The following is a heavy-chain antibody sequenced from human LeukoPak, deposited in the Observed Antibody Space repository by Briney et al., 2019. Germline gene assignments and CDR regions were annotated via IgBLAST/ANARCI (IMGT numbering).Heavy chain of an antibody. CDR2: ISDSGGHT. CDR1: GFTFSSYA. V-gene: IGHV3-23*01. CDR3: AKDGVWQSYYFDY. D-gene: IGHD3-10*01. Sequence: GGSLRLSCAASGFTFSSYAMSWVRQARGKGLEWVSSISDSGGHTYYADSVRGRFTIYRDNSKNTVFLQMNSLRAEDTAVYYCAKDGVWQSYYFDYWGQGTLVTVSS. J-gene: IGHJ4*02.